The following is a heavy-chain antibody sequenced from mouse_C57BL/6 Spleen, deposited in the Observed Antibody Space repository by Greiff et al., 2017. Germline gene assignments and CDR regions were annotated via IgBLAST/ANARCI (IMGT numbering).Heavy chain of an antibody. D-gene: IGHD2-3*01. V-gene: IGHV1-62-2*01. CDR2: FYPGSGSI. CDR3: AIDDGTLYYFDY. Sequence: VQLQQSGAELVKPGASVKLSCKASGYTFTEYTIHWVKQRSGQGLEWIGWFYPGSGSIKYNEKFKDKATLTADKSSSTVYMELSRLTSEDSAVYYCAIDDGTLYYFDYWGQGTTLTVSS. J-gene: IGHJ2*01. CDR1: GYTFTEYT.